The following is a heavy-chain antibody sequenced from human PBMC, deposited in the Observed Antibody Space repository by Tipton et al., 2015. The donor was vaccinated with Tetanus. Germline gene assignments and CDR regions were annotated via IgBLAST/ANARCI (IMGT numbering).Heavy chain of an antibody. J-gene: IGHJ4*02. CDR3: VRGRGSGAQSFGFEF. CDR1: GGSISNSPYF. CDR2: IYYSGDT. V-gene: IGHV4-31*03. Sequence: TLSLTCTVSGGSISNSPYFWNWIRQFPGRGLEWIGYIYYSGDTHYNPSLKSRVVMSVDLSKNQFSLKLSSVTAADTGVYFCVRGRGSGAQSFGFEFWGRGTQVAVSS. D-gene: IGHD3-10*01.